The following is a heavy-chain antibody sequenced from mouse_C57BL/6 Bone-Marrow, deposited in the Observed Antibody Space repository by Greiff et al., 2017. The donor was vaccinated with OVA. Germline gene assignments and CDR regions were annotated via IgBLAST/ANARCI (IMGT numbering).Heavy chain of an antibody. V-gene: IGHV1-82*01. Sequence: VKLQQSGPELVKPGASVKISCKASGYAFSSSWMNWVKQRPGKGLEWIGRIYPGDGDPNYNGKFKGKATLTAAKSSSTAYMQLSSLTSEDSAVYVWARRKDEGYSGFAYWGQGTLVTVSA. CDR3: ARRKDEGYSGFAY. J-gene: IGHJ3*01. CDR2: IYPGDGDP. D-gene: IGHD2-3*01. CDR1: GYAFSSSW.